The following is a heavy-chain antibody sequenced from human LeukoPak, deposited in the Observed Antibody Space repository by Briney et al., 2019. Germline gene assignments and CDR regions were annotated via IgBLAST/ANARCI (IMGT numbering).Heavy chain of an antibody. Sequence: SETLSLTCTVSGDSVSSGLYYWSWIRQPPGKGLEWIGYIYYSGSTNYNPSLKSRVTISVDTSKNQFSLKLSSVTAADTAVYYCARELRYFDRGDYYYGMDVWGKGTTVTVSS. J-gene: IGHJ6*04. V-gene: IGHV4-61*01. D-gene: IGHD3-9*01. CDR3: ARELRYFDRGDYYYGMDV. CDR1: GDSVSSGLYY. CDR2: IYYSGST.